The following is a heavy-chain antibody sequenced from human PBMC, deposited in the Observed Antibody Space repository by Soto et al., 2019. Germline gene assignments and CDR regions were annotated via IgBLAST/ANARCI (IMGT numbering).Heavy chain of an antibody. V-gene: IGHV4-39*01. CDR1: GDSISNSRFY. J-gene: IGHJ5*02. Sequence: SETLSLTCSVSGDSISNSRFYWAWIRQPPGEGLEWIGSIYHTGNAYYNPSLKSRVTISVDTAKNQFSLKLTSVTAADAALYYCARDFFDSSDYTTNWFDPWGQGTLVTVS. CDR2: IYHTGNA. D-gene: IGHD3-22*01. CDR3: ARDFFDSSDYTTNWFDP.